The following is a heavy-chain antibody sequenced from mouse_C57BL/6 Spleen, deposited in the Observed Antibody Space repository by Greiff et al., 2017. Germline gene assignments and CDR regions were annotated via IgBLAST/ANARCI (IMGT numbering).Heavy chain of an antibody. CDR1: GYTFTSYT. Sequence: QVQLQQSGAELARPGASVKMSCKASGYTFTSYTMHWVKQRPGQGLEWIGYINPSSGYTKYNQKFKDKATLTADKSSSTAYMQLSSLTSKDSAVYYCARWDSNLAMDYWGQGTSVTVSS. CDR3: ARWDSNLAMDY. CDR2: INPSSGYT. J-gene: IGHJ4*01. D-gene: IGHD2-5*01. V-gene: IGHV1-4*01.